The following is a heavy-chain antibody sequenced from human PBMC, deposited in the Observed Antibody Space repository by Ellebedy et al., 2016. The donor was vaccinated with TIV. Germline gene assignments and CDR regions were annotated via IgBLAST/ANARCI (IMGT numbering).Heavy chain of an antibody. CDR1: GFAFSAHW. Sequence: PGGSLRLSCAASGFAFSAHWMTWVRQAPGKGLEWVAKISPDGSGAFYVDPVHGRFTLSRDNAKSSLYLQMNSLRADDTAVYYCVKEEWYRFDYWGQGTLVTVSP. V-gene: IGHV3-7*04. CDR2: ISPDGSGA. CDR3: VKEEWYRFDY. D-gene: IGHD2-8*01. J-gene: IGHJ4*02.